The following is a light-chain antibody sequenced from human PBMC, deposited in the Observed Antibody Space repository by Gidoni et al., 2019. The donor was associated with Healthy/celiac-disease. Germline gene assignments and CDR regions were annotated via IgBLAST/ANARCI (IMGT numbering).Light chain of an antibody. CDR2: WAS. Sequence: DIVMTQSPDSLAVSLGERATINCKSSQSVLYSSNNKNYLAWYQQKPGQPPNLLIYWASTRESGVPDRFSGSGSGTDFTLTISSLQAEDVAVYYCQQYYSTPWTFXQXTKVEIK. J-gene: IGKJ1*01. CDR3: QQYYSTPWT. V-gene: IGKV4-1*01. CDR1: QSVLYSSNNKNY.